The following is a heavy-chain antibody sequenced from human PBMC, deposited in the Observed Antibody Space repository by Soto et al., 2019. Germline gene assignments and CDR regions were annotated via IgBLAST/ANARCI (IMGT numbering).Heavy chain of an antibody. Sequence: GGSLRLSCEASGFTFSSYGMHWVRQVPGKGLEWVAVIWYDGSNKYYADSVKGRFTISRDNSKNTLYLQMNSLRAEDTAVYYCARGAYYYDSSDYYGTFDIWGQGTLVTV. CDR2: IWYDGSNK. J-gene: IGHJ3*02. CDR1: GFTFSSYG. D-gene: IGHD3-22*01. CDR3: ARGAYYYDSSDYYGTFDI. V-gene: IGHV3-33*01.